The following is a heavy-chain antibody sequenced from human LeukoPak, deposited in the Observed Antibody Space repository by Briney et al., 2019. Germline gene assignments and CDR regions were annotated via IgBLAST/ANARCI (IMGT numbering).Heavy chain of an antibody. CDR2: MNSNSGNT. D-gene: IGHD3-10*01. CDR3: ARRGTGGQFDY. V-gene: IGHV1-8*02. CDR1: GYTFISYD. J-gene: IGHJ4*02. Sequence: ASVTVSCKPSGYTFISYDINWVRQAAGQGLEWMGWMNSNSGNTGYAQKFQGRVTMTRNTSISTAYMELSSLRSEDTAVYYCARRGTGGQFDYWGQGTLVTVSS.